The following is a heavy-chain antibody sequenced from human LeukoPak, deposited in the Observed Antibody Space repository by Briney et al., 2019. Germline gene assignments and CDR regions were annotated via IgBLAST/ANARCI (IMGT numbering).Heavy chain of an antibody. CDR1: GDSISSYF. CDR3: ARGKGATIFGMIIMDWFDP. J-gene: IGHJ5*02. Sequence: SETLSLTCTVSGDSISSYFWNWVRQPPGRGLEWLGYIHDSGTTNYNPSLKSPLTISVDTPKNQFSLTLTSVPAADTAVYYCARGKGATIFGMIIMDWFDPWGQGTLVTVSS. V-gene: IGHV4-59*01. CDR2: IHDSGTT. D-gene: IGHD3-3*01.